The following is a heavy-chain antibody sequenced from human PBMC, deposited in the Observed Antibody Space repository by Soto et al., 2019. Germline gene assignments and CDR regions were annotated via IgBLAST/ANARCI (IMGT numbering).Heavy chain of an antibody. V-gene: IGHV3-21*01. CDR1: GFTFSSYS. J-gene: IGHJ4*02. Sequence: GGSLRLSCAASGFTFSSYSMNWVRQAPGKGLEWVSSISSSSSSYIYYADSVKGRFTISRDSAKNSLYLQMNSLRAEDTAVYYCARDRYYDSSGYYTYFDYWGQGTLVTVSS. CDR2: ISSSSSSYI. CDR3: ARDRYYDSSGYYTYFDY. D-gene: IGHD3-22*01.